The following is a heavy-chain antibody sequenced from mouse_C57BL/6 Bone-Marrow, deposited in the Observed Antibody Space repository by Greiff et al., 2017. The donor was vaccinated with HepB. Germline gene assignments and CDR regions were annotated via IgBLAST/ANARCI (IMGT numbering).Heavy chain of an antibody. CDR2: ILPGSGST. CDR3: ARLYYDYDENYYAMDY. V-gene: IGHV1-9*01. D-gene: IGHD2-4*01. Sequence: QVQLKQSGAELMKPGASVKLSCKATGYTFTGYWIEWVKQRPGHGLEWIGEILPGSGSTNYNEKFKGKATFTADTSSNTAYMQLSSLTTEDSAIYYCARLYYDYDENYYAMDYWGQGTSVTVSS. J-gene: IGHJ4*01. CDR1: GYTFTGYW.